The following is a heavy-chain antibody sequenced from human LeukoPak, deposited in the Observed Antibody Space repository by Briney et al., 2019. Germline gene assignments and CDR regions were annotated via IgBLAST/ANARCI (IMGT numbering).Heavy chain of an antibody. J-gene: IGHJ1*01. CDR1: GFTFSSYS. D-gene: IGHD6-6*01. CDR2: ISSSSSYI. Sequence: AGSLRLSCAASGFTFSSYSMNWVRQAPGKGLEWVSSISSSSSYIYYADSVKRRFTISRDNAKNSLYLQMNSLRAEDTAVYYCARVGYSSSSSHFQHWGQGTLVTVSS. CDR3: ARVGYSSSSSHFQH. V-gene: IGHV3-21*01.